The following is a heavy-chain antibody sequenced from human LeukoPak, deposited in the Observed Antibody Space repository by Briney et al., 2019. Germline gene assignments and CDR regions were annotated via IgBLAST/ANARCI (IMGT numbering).Heavy chain of an antibody. CDR1: GGSFSGYY. D-gene: IGHD1-1*01. J-gene: IGHJ4*02. CDR2: INHSGST. CDR3: ARGVGLTQGGTFDY. V-gene: IGHV4-34*01. Sequence: SETLSLTCAVYGGSFSGYYWSWIRQPPGKGLEWIGEINHSGSTYYNPSLKSRVTMSIDTSKNQLSLKVTSVTAADTAVYYCARGVGLTQGGTFDYWGQGTLVTVSS.